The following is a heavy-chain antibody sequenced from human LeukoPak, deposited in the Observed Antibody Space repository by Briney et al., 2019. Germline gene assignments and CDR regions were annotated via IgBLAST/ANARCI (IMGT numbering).Heavy chain of an antibody. J-gene: IGHJ4*02. Sequence: GGSLRLSCAASGFVLGKHYMGWIRQAPGKGLEWISYLSQDSTNILYADSVKGRFTISRDNAKNTLYLQMNSLRADDSAIYYCVREELRPYGWPDYWGQGTLVTVSS. CDR3: VREELRPYGWPDY. V-gene: IGHV3-11*01. CDR2: LSQDSTNI. CDR1: GFVLGKHY. D-gene: IGHD3-10*01.